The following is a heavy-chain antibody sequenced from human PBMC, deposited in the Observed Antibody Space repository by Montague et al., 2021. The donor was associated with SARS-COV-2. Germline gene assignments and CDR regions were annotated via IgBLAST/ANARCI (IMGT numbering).Heavy chain of an antibody. Sequence: SETLSLTCTVSGGSISSYSWSWIRQPAGKGLEWIGHVYTSEYIDYSPSLKSRVTMSLDTPNNQFSLKLSSVTAADTAVYYCARRRSGSYGGGYFDYWGQGSLVTVSS. D-gene: IGHD1-26*01. CDR2: VYTSEYI. J-gene: IGHJ4*02. CDR1: GGSISSYS. CDR3: ARRRSGSYGGGYFDY. V-gene: IGHV4-4*07.